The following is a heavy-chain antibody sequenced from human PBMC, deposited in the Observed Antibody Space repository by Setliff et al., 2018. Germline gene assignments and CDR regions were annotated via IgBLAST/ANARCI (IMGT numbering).Heavy chain of an antibody. CDR2: TIPIFGTT. D-gene: IGHD2-15*01. J-gene: IGHJ6*03. Sequence: SVKVSCKASGGTFSSYGISWVRQAPGQGLEWMGGTIPIFGTTNYAQKFQGRVTITTDESTSTAYMELSSLRSEDTAIYYCATERGLVVSATDYYYYMDVWGKGTTVTVSS. V-gene: IGHV1-69*05. CDR3: ATERGLVVSATDYYYYMDV. CDR1: GGTFSSYG.